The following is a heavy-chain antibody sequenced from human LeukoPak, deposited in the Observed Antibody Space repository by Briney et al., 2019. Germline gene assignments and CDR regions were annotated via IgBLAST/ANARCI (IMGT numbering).Heavy chain of an antibody. Sequence: GGSLRLSCAASGFTFDDYGMSWVRQAPGKGLEWVAFIRYDGSNKYYADSVKGRFTISRDNSKNTLYLQMNSLRAEDTAVYYCAKDRYYYDSSAPLGWGQGTLVTVSS. J-gene: IGHJ4*02. CDR3: AKDRYYYDSSAPLG. CDR2: IRYDGSNK. D-gene: IGHD3-22*01. V-gene: IGHV3-30*02. CDR1: GFTFDDYG.